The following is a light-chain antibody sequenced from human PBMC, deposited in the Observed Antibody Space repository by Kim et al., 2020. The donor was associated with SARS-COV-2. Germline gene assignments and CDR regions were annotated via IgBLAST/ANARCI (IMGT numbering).Light chain of an antibody. CDR1: SSDVGGYNY. Sequence: QSALTQPPSASGSPGQSVTISCTGTSSDVGGYNYVSWYQQHPGKAPRLIIYGVSKRPSWVTRRFSGSKSGNTASLTVSGLQAEDEADYYCSSYAGANSVIFGGGSKLTVL. CDR3: SSYAGANSVI. V-gene: IGLV2-8*01. J-gene: IGLJ2*01. CDR2: GVS.